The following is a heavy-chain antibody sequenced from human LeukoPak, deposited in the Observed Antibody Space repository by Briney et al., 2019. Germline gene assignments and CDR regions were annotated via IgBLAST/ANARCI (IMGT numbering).Heavy chain of an antibody. Sequence: ASVKFSCKASGYTFTSYGISWVRQAPGQGLEWMGWISAYNGNTNYAQKLQGRVTMTTDTSTSTAYMELRSLRSDDTAVYYCARGSVRYSGYDRSGGNWFDPWGQGTLVTVSS. D-gene: IGHD5-12*01. CDR2: ISAYNGNT. J-gene: IGHJ5*02. CDR1: GYTFTSYG. V-gene: IGHV1-18*01. CDR3: ARGSVRYSGYDRSGGNWFDP.